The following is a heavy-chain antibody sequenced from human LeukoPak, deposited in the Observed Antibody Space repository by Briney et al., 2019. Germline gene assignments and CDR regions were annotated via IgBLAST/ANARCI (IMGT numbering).Heavy chain of an antibody. CDR3: ASSPYYDYVWGNYRFDY. V-gene: IGHV1-18*01. D-gene: IGHD3-16*02. Sequence: GASVKVSCKASGYTFTSYGISWVRQAPGQGLEWVGWISAYNGNTNYAQKLQGRVTMTTDTSTSTAYMELGSLRSDDTAVYYCASSPYYDYVWGNYRFDYWGQGTLVTVSS. J-gene: IGHJ4*02. CDR1: GYTFTSYG. CDR2: ISAYNGNT.